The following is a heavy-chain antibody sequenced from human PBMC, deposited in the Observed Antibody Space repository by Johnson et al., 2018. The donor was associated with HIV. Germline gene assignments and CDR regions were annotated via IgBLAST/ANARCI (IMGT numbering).Heavy chain of an antibody. CDR1: GFNFSDYY. CDR3: ASSNVVGYSNYPDAFDI. J-gene: IGHJ3*02. D-gene: IGHD6-13*01. Sequence: MQLVESGGGLVKPGGSLRLSCAASGFNFSDYYMSWIRQAPGKGLEWVANIKQDGSEKYYVDSVKGRFTISRDNAKNSLYLQMNSLRAEDTAVYYCASSNVVGYSNYPDAFDIWGQGTMVTVSS. V-gene: IGHV3-7*03. CDR2: IKQDGSEK.